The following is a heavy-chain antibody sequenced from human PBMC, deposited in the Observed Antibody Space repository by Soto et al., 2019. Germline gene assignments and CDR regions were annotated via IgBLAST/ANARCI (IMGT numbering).Heavy chain of an antibody. D-gene: IGHD3-9*01. J-gene: IGHJ4*02. CDR3: AHKGPEDWPLDY. V-gene: IGHV2-5*02. Sequence: QITLKESGPTLVRPTQTLTLTCAFSGFSLSTSGVGVGWLRQPPGTALEWLAVIYWDDSKHYSPSLRSRLTITKDTSKNQVVLTMTNMDPMDTGTYYCAHKGPEDWPLDYWGQGTLVTVSS. CDR2: IYWDDSK. CDR1: GFSLSTSGVG.